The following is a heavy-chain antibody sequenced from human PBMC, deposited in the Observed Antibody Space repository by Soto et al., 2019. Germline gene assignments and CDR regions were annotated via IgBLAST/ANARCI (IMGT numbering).Heavy chain of an antibody. D-gene: IGHD3-3*01. CDR2: IYPGDSDT. CDR3: ARTSITIFGVVAGAFDI. Sequence: GESRKISCKGSGDSFTSYWIGWVRQMPGKGLEWMGIIYPGDSDTRYSPSFQGQVTISADKSISTAYLQWSSLKASDTAMYYCARTSITIFGVVAGAFDIWGQGTMVTVSS. V-gene: IGHV5-51*01. J-gene: IGHJ3*02. CDR1: GDSFTSYW.